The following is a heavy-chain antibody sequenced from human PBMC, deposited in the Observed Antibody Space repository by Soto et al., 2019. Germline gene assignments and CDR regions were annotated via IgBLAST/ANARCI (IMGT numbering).Heavy chain of an antibody. J-gene: IGHJ5*02. CDR1: GFTFSSYS. V-gene: IGHV3-21*01. CDR2: ISSSSSYI. Sequence: GGSLRLSCAASGFTFSSYSMNWVRQAPGKGLEWVSSISSSSSYIYYADSVKGRFTISRDNAKNSLYLQMNSLRAEDTAVYYCARGEGQEYQLLGVSRAKGDWFDPWGQGTLVTVSS. CDR3: ARGEGQEYQLLGVSRAKGDWFDP. D-gene: IGHD2-2*01.